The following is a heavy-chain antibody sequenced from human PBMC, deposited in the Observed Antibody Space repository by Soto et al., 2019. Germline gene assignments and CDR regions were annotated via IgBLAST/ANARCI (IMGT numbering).Heavy chain of an antibody. D-gene: IGHD1-26*01. J-gene: IGHJ3*01. Sequence: EVQLVESGGGLVQPGGSRRVSCAASGFSFSNYAMNWVRQAPGKGLEWVSYISIGSGSIFYADSVKGRFTISRDDAKNSLYLQMNTLRDEYTAVYYCVRDVRWDFDFWGQGTMVTVSS. CDR3: VRDVRWDFDF. CDR1: GFSFSNYA. V-gene: IGHV3-48*02. CDR2: ISIGSGSI.